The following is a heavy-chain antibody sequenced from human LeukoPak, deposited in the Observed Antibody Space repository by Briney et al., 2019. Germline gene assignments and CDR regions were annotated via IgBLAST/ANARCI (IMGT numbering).Heavy chain of an antibody. CDR2: INHSGST. CDR1: GYSISSGYY. CDR3: ASDYTTNDAFDI. J-gene: IGHJ3*02. D-gene: IGHD1-14*01. Sequence: SETLSLTCTVSGYSISSGYYWSWIRQPPGKGLEWIGEINHSGSTNYNPSLKSRVTISVDTSKNQFSLKLSSVTAADTAVYYCASDYTTNDAFDIWGQGTMVTVSS. V-gene: IGHV4-38-2*02.